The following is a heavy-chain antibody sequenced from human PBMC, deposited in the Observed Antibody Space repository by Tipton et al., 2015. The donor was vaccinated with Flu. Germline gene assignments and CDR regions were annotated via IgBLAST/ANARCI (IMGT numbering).Heavy chain of an antibody. J-gene: IGHJ6*02. Sequence: SLRLSCEASGFTVSSNYMSWVRQAPGKGLEWVLVPYSDGRTKFADPVKGRFTISRDSSKNTLHLQMNSLRPEDTAVYYCARVTGASTAYAMDVWGQGTTVTVSS. CDR3: ARVTGASTAYAMDV. D-gene: IGHD2-2*01. CDR1: GFTVSSNY. V-gene: IGHV3-53*01. CDR2: PYSDGRT.